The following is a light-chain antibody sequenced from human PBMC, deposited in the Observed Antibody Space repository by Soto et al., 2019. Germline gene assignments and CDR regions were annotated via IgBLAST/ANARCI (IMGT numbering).Light chain of an antibody. CDR3: CSYAGSYTLV. CDR2: GNN. Sequence: QSVLTQPPSVSGAPGQGVTISCTGGSSSIGAGYDVHWYQQVPGTAPKLLIYGNNNRPSGVPDRFSGSKSGTSASLAITGLQAEDEADYYCCSYAGSYTLVFGTGNKVTVL. CDR1: SSSIGAGYD. J-gene: IGLJ1*01. V-gene: IGLV1-40*01.